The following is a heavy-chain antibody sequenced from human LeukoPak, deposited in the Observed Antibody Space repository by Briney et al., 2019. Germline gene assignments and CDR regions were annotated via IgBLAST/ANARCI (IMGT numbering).Heavy chain of an antibody. J-gene: IGHJ4*02. D-gene: IGHD3-3*01. V-gene: IGHV3-23*01. CDR2: ISGNGGGT. CDR1: GISFSGHG. CDR3: AKGAYHDD. Sequence: GGTLRLSCAASGISFSGHGMNWVRQAPGKGLEWVSTISGNGGGTYYADSVKGRFTVSRDNSKNTLYLQMNSLRADDTAVYYCAKGAYHDDWGQGTLVTVSS.